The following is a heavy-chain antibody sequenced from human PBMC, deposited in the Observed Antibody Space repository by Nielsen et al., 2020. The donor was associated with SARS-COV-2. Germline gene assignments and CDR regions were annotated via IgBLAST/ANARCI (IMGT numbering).Heavy chain of an antibody. CDR3: ALKRGSSAYDY. J-gene: IGHJ4*02. D-gene: IGHD6-6*01. V-gene: IGHV3-30*03. Sequence: GESLKISCAASGFTFSSYAMSWVRQAPGKGLEWVAVISYDGSNKYYADSVKGRFTISRDNSKNTLHLQMNSLRAEDTAVYYCALKRGSSAYDYWGQGTLVTVSS. CDR2: ISYDGSNK. CDR1: GFTFSSYA.